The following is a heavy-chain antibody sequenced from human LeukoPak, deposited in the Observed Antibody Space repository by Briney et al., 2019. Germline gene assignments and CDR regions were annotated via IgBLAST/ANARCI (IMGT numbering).Heavy chain of an antibody. V-gene: IGHV3-30-3*01. CDR2: ISYDGSNK. CDR1: GFTFSSYA. J-gene: IGHJ4*02. Sequence: GGSLRLSCAASGFTFSSYAMHWVRQAPGKGLEWVAVISYDGSNKYHADSVKGRFTISRDNSKNTLYLQMNSLRAEDTAVYYCARGRRFDIVVVPAAITDYWGQGTLVTVSS. D-gene: IGHD2-2*01. CDR3: ARGRRFDIVVVPAAITDY.